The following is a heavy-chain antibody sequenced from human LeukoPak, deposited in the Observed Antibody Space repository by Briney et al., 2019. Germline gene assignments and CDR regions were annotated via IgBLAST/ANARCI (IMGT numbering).Heavy chain of an antibody. V-gene: IGHV1-69*04. CDR3: ARTLYYGGTVFSFDY. D-gene: IGHD4-23*01. J-gene: IGHJ4*02. CDR1: GGTFSSYA. Sequence: SVKVSCKASGGTFSSYAISWVRQAPGQGLEWMGRIIPILGIANYAQKFQGRVTITADKSTSTAYMELSSLRSEDTAVYYCARTLYYGGTVFSFDYWGQGTLVTVSS. CDR2: IIPILGIA.